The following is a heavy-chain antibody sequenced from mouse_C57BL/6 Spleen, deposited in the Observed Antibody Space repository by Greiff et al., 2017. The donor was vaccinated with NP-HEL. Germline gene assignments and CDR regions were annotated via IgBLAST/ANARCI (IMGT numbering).Heavy chain of an antibody. J-gene: IGHJ4*01. Sequence: EVQLMESGGGLVQSGRSLRLSCATSGFTFSDFYMEWVRQAPGKGLEWIAASRNKANDYTTEYSASVKGRFIVSRDTSQSILYLQMNALRAEDTAIYYCARDHGGDYAMDYWGQGTSVTVSS. V-gene: IGHV7-1*01. CDR2: SRNKANDYTT. CDR1: GFTFSDFY. CDR3: ARDHGGDYAMDY. D-gene: IGHD1-1*02.